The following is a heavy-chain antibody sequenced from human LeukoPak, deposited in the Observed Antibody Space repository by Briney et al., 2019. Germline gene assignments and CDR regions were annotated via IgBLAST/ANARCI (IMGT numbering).Heavy chain of an antibody. CDR1: GYRFTELS. D-gene: IGHD5-18*01. Sequence: ASVKVSCKVSGYRFTELSRHWVRQAPGKGLEWLGGFDLVHGDTIYAQKFQGRVTMTEDTSTDTSYMDLSSLGSEDTAVYFCTAGRAYSLLDFWGQGTLVIVSS. V-gene: IGHV1-24*01. CDR3: TAGRAYSLLDF. CDR2: FDLVHGDT. J-gene: IGHJ4*02.